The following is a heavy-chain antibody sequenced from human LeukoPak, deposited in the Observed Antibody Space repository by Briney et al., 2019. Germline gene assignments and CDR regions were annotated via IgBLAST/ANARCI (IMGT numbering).Heavy chain of an antibody. CDR1: GYTFTSYG. D-gene: IGHD2-21*01. V-gene: IGHV1-18*01. CDR3: ARSPIASLDYYGMDV. Sequence: GASVKVSCKASGYTFTSYGISWVRQAPGQGLEWMGWISAYNGNTNYAQKFQGRVTITADESTSTAYMELSSLRSEDTAVYYCARSPIASLDYYGMDVWGQGTTVTVSS. CDR2: ISAYNGNT. J-gene: IGHJ6*02.